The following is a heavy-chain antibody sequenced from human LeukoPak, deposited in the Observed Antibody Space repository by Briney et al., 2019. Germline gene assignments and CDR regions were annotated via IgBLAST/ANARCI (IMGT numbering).Heavy chain of an antibody. D-gene: IGHD3-22*01. J-gene: IGHJ3*02. V-gene: IGHV3-48*03. CDR2: ISSSGILI. CDR3: ARDHGRIDYDSSGYPLRYDAFDI. CDR1: GFTFSNYE. Sequence: PGGSPRLSCAASGFTFSNYEMNWVRQAPGKGLEWVSFISSSGILIYYADSVKGRFTISRDNGKNSLFLQMDSLRVEDTAVYYCARDHGRIDYDSSGYPLRYDAFDIWGQGTMVTVSS.